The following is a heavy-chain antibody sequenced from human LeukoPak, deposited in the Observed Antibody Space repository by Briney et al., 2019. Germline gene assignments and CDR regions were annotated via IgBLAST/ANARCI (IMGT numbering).Heavy chain of an antibody. D-gene: IGHD6-13*01. CDR2: IYYSGST. V-gene: IGHV4-59*01. J-gene: IGHJ6*03. Sequence: SETLSLTCTVSGGSISSYHWSWIRQPPGKGLEWIGYIYYSGSTNYNPSLKSRVTISVDTSKNQFSLKLSSVTAADTAVYYCARGRYSSSWPYYYYYMDVWGKGTTVTVSS. CDR1: GGSISSYH. CDR3: ARGRYSSSWPYYYYYMDV.